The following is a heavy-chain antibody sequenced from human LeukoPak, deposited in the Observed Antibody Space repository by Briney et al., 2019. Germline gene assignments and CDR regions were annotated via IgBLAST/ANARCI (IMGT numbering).Heavy chain of an antibody. Sequence: GGSLRLSCAASGFTFSSYGMSWVRQAPGKGLEWVSAISGSGGSTYYADSVKGRFTISRDNSKNTLYLQMNSLRAEDTAVYYCAKGYGSGSYYNLSSYWGQGTLVTVSS. CDR3: AKGYGSGSYYNLSSY. J-gene: IGHJ4*02. CDR1: GFTFSSYG. V-gene: IGHV3-23*01. D-gene: IGHD3-10*01. CDR2: ISGSGGST.